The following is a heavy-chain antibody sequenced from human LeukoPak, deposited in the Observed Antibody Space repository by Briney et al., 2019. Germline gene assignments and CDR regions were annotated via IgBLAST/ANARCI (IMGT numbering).Heavy chain of an antibody. CDR2: INHSGST. D-gene: IGHD3-22*01. CDR1: GGSFSGYY. Sequence: SETLSLTCAVYGGSFSGYYWSWIRQPPGKGLEWIGEINHSGSTNYNPSLKSRVTISVDTSKNQFSLKLSSVTAADTAVYYCARDSSGYYPDFWGQGTLVTVPS. CDR3: ARDSSGYYPDF. J-gene: IGHJ4*02. V-gene: IGHV4-34*01.